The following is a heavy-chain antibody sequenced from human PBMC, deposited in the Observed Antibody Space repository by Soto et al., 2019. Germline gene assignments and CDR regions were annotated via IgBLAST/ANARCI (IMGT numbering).Heavy chain of an antibody. CDR2: ISYDGSNK. V-gene: IGHV3-30*03. J-gene: IGHJ4*02. Sequence: QVQLVESGGGVVQPGRSLRLSCAASGFTFSSYGMHWVRQAPGKGLEWVAVISYDGSNKYYADSVKGRFTISRDNSKNTLYLQMNSLRAEDTAVYYCARDTSFVVVPAAIGYWGQGTLVTVSS. D-gene: IGHD2-2*01. CDR3: ARDTSFVVVPAAIGY. CDR1: GFTFSSYG.